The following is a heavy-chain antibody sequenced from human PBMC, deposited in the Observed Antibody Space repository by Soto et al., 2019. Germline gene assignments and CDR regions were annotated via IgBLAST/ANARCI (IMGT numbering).Heavy chain of an antibody. CDR3: ARVCGGDCHYGMDV. V-gene: IGHV4-31*03. CDR2: IYYYGST. Sequence: QVQLQESGPGLVKPSQTLSLTCTVSGGSISSGGYYWSWIRQHPGKGLEWIGYIYYYGSTYYNPSLKGRVTISVDTSKNQFSPKRSSVTAADTAVYYCARVCGGDCHYGMDVWGQGTTVTVSS. D-gene: IGHD2-21*02. CDR1: GGSISSGGYY. J-gene: IGHJ6*02.